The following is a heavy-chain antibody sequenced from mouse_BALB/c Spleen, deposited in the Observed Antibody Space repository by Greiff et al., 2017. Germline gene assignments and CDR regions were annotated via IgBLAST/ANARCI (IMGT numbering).Heavy chain of an antibody. D-gene: IGHD2-14*01. J-gene: IGHJ2*01. Sequence: VQGVESGAELVRPGASVTLSCKASGYTFTDYEMHWVKQTPVHGLEWIGAIDPETGGTAYNQKFKGKATLTADKSSSTAYMELRSLTSEDSAVYYCTRYDAYYFDYWGQGTTLTVSS. V-gene: IGHV1-15*01. CDR3: TRYDAYYFDY. CDR2: IDPETGGT. CDR1: GYTFTDYE.